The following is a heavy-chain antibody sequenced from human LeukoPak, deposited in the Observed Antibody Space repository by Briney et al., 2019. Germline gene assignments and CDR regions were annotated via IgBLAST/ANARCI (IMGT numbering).Heavy chain of an antibody. CDR3: ATDRNSGKYYDY. Sequence: GRSLRLSCAASGFTFSNYGMHWVRQVPGKGLEWVAVVSNDGSNKYSADSVKGRFTISRDNSKNTLYLQMNSLRAEDTAVYYCATDRNSGKYYDYWGQGTLVTVSS. CDR1: GFTFSNYG. V-gene: IGHV3-30*03. D-gene: IGHD1-26*01. J-gene: IGHJ4*02. CDR2: VSNDGSNK.